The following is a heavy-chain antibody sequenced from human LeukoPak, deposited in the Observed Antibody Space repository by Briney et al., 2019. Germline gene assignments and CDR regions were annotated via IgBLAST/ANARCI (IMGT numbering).Heavy chain of an antibody. D-gene: IGHD3-3*01. J-gene: IGHJ6*02. CDR1: GYTFTSYA. V-gene: IGHV7-4-1*02. CDR2: INTNTGNP. Sequence: ASVKVSCKASGYTFTSYAMNWVRQAPGQGLEWMGWINTNTGNPTYAQGFTGRFVFSLDTSVSTAYLQISSLKAEDTAVYYCARLSPTYYDFWSGYYTYYYYGMDVWGQGTTVTVSS. CDR3: ARLSPTYYDFWSGYYTYYYYGMDV.